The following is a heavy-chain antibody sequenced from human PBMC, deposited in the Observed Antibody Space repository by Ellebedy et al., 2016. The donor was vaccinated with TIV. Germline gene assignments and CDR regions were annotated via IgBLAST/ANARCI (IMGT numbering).Heavy chain of an antibody. Sequence: SVKVSCNASGGTFTNYAINWLRQAPGQGLEWMGVIISIFGTTNYAQKFRGRVTIRADESTNTAYMELSSLGSEDTAVYFCARGLYGDYADSWGQGTMVTVSS. D-gene: IGHD4-17*01. CDR3: ARGLYGDYADS. V-gene: IGHV1-69*13. J-gene: IGHJ4*02. CDR1: GGTFTNYA. CDR2: IISIFGTT.